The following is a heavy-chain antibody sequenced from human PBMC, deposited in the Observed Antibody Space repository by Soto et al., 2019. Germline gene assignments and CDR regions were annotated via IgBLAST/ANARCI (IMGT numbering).Heavy chain of an antibody. CDR2: IYYNGSA. Sequence: TVSGGSISSSNFYWGWIRQPPEKGLEWVGTIYYNGSAYYNSSLKSRVTISVDTSRNQFSLKLNSVTAADTAVYYCASLVGSGSYYYYYYYYGMDVWGQGTTVTVSS. V-gene: IGHV4-39*01. D-gene: IGHD3-10*01. CDR1: GGSISSSNFY. J-gene: IGHJ6*02. CDR3: ASLVGSGSYYYYYYYYGMDV.